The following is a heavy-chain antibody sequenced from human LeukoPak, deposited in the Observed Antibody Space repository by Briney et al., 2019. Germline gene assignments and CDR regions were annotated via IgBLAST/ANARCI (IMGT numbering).Heavy chain of an antibody. CDR1: GFTFSSYE. CDR2: ISSSSSYI. V-gene: IGHV3-21*01. J-gene: IGHJ4*02. CDR3: AKSGLNRFDY. Sequence: PGGSLRLSCAASGFTFSSYEMNWVRQAPGKGLEWVSSISSSSSYIYYADSVKGRFTISRDNAKNSLYLQMNSLRAEDTAVYYCAKSGLNRFDYWGQGTLVTVSS. D-gene: IGHD2-15*01.